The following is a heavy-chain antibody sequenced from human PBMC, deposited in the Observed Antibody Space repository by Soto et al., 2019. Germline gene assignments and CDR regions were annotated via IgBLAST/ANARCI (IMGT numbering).Heavy chain of an antibody. CDR1: GFSFKSHG. J-gene: IGHJ4*02. V-gene: IGHV3-33*01. D-gene: IGHD4-17*01. Sequence: QVQLVESGGGVVQPGRSLRLSCAASGFSFKSHGMHWVRQAPGKGLEWVALIWYDGSNKYHEDSVKGRFTISRDNSENTLYLLMNSLRAEDTAVYYCARGPNYGDYVIDYWGRGTLFTVSS. CDR3: ARGPNYGDYVIDY. CDR2: IWYDGSNK.